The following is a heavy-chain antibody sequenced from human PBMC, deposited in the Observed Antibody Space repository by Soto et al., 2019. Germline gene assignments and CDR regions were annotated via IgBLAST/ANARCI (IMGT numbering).Heavy chain of an antibody. J-gene: IGHJ6*02. CDR3: TRTSPLYYDFWSGYQPDYYYYGMDV. V-gene: IGHV3-49*03. CDR1: GFTFGDYA. Sequence: GGSLRLSCTASGFTFGDYAMSWFRQAPGKGLEWVGFIRSKAYGGTTEYAASVKGRFTISRDDSKSIAYLQMNSLKTEDTAVYYCTRTSPLYYDFWSGYQPDYYYYGMDVWGQGTTVTVSS. D-gene: IGHD3-3*01. CDR2: IRSKAYGGTT.